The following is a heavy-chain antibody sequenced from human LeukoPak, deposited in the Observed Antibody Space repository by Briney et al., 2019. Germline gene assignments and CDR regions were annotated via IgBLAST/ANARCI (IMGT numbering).Heavy chain of an antibody. CDR1: GGSFSGYY. CDR3: ARGSIAARRGTISY. D-gene: IGHD6-6*01. Sequence: NLSETLSLTCAVYGGSFSGYYWSWIRQPPGKGLEWIGEINHSGSTDYNPSLKSRVTISVDTSKNQFSLKLSSVTAADTAVYYCARGSIAARRGTISYWGQGTLVTVSS. CDR2: INHSGST. V-gene: IGHV4-34*01. J-gene: IGHJ4*02.